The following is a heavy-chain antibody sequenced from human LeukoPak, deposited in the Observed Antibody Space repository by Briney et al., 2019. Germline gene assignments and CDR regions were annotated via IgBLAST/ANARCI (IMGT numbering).Heavy chain of an antibody. V-gene: IGHV3-21*01. J-gene: IGHJ4*02. Sequence: GSLRLSCAASGFTFSSYSMNWVRQAPGKGLEWVSFISTSSSYIHNADSVKGRFTISRDNAENSLYLQMNSLRAEDTAVYYCTRDLPRQGAGDYWGQGTLVTVSS. CDR1: GFTFSSYS. CDR2: ISTSSSYI. CDR3: TRDLPRQGAGDY.